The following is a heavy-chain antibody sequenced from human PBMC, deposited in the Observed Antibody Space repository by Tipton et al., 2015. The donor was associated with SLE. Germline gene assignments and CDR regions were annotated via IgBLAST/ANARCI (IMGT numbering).Heavy chain of an antibody. CDR2: MNPNSGNT. D-gene: IGHD6-13*01. V-gene: IGHV1-8*02. CDR1: GYTFTSYD. J-gene: IGHJ4*02. CDR3: ARVVIAAAGAYFDY. Sequence: QLVQSGAEVKKPGASVKVSCKASGYTFTSYDINWVRQATGQGLEWTGWMNPNSGNTGYAQKFQGRVTMTRNTSISTAYMELSSLRSEDTAVYYCARVVIAAAGAYFDYWGQGTLVTVSS.